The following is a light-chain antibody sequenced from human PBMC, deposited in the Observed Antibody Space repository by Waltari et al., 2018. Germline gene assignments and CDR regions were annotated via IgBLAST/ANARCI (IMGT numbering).Light chain of an antibody. V-gene: IGKV2-30*01. CDR1: QGLLYSDGTPH. CDR3: MHSVQWPWT. Sequence: MTQSPLSLPATLGQPASISCRSSQGLLYSDGTPHLNWFQQRPGQSPRLLIYNVSNRDSGVPDRFSGSGSGTDFTLKISRVEAEDVGVYYCMHSVQWPWTVGQGTKVEVK. CDR2: NVS. J-gene: IGKJ1*01.